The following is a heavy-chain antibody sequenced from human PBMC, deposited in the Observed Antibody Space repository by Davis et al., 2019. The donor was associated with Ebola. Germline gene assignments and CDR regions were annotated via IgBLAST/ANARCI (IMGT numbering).Heavy chain of an antibody. D-gene: IGHD5-18*01. CDR2: TYYRSKWYN. J-gene: IGHJ6*02. Sequence: HSQTLSLTRAISGDSVSSGGWNWIRQSPSRGLEWLGRTYYRSKWYNDYAVSVKSRITINPDTSKNQFSLQLNSVTPEDTALYYCTRGWLRGGMDVWGEGTTVTV. CDR3: TRGWLRGGMDV. CDR1: GDSVSSGG. V-gene: IGHV6-1*01.